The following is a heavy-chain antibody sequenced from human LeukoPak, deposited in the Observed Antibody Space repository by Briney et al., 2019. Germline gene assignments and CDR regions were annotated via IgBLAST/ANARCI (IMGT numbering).Heavy chain of an antibody. D-gene: IGHD3-22*01. CDR1: GFTFSSDA. CDR2: ISGSGGST. V-gene: IGHV3-23*01. J-gene: IGHJ4*02. Sequence: PGGSLRLSCAASGFTFSSDAMSWVRQAPGKGLEWVSAISGSGGSTYYAGSVKGRFTISRDNSKNTLYLQMNSLRAEDTAVYYCAKALAQYYYDSSGYYSGDYWGQGTLVTVSS. CDR3: AKALAQYYYDSSGYYSGDY.